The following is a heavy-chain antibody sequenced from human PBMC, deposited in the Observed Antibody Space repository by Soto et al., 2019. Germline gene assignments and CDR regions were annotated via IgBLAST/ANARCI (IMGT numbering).Heavy chain of an antibody. CDR3: ASYDSSGRFDY. V-gene: IGHV4-61*08. Sequence: SETLSLTCTVSGGSISSGDYYWSWIRQPPGKGLEWIGYIYYSGSTNYNPSLKSRVTISVDTSKNQFSLKLSSVTAADTAVYYCASYDSSGRFDYWGQGTLVTVSS. D-gene: IGHD3-22*01. CDR1: GGSISSGDYY. J-gene: IGHJ4*02. CDR2: IYYSGST.